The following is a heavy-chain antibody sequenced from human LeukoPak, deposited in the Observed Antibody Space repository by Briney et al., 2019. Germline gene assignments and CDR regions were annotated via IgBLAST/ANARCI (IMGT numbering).Heavy chain of an antibody. CDR2: ISYDGSNK. Sequence: GGSLRLSCAASGFTFSNYDMHWIRQAPGKGLEWVAVISYDGSNKYYADSVKGRFTISRDNSKNTVYLQMNSLRAEDTAVYYCAKDREGTTFDNWGQGTLVTVSS. V-gene: IGHV3-30*18. D-gene: IGHD1-7*01. J-gene: IGHJ4*02. CDR1: GFTFSNYD. CDR3: AKDREGTTFDN.